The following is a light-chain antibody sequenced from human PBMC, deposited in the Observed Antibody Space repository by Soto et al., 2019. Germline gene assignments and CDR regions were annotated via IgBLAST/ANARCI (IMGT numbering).Light chain of an antibody. J-gene: IGKJ1*01. CDR1: QSMSRN. CDR2: GAS. Sequence: EIVMTQSPATLSVSPGGRATLSCRASQSMSRNLAWYQQKPGQAPRLLIYGASTRATGIPARFSGSGSGTEFTLTISSLQSEDFAVYYCQNYNNWPWTFGQGTKVDIK. V-gene: IGKV3-15*01. CDR3: QNYNNWPWT.